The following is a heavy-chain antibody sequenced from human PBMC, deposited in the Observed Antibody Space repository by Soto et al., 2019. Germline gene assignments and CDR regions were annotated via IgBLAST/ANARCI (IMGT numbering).Heavy chain of an antibody. D-gene: IGHD5-12*01. CDR1: GYTFTRSG. CDR3: AREGVAPYYYYGMDV. V-gene: IGHV1-18*01. Sequence: EASVKVSCKASGYTFTRSGISWVRQAPGQGLEWMGWISTYNGDTNYAQTFQGRVTMTTDTSTSTVHMEVRSLRSDDTAVYYCAREGVAPYYYYGMDVWGQGTPLTVSS. J-gene: IGHJ6*02. CDR2: ISTYNGDT.